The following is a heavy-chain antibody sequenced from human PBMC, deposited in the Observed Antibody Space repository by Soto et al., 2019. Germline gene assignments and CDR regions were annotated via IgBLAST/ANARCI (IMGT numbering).Heavy chain of an antibody. CDR2: IPQDGVDG. Sequence: VGSHSLSCEVSGFIFSMYSMSWVRQPPGKGLEWVAKIPQDGVDGHYADSVKGRFTISRDNGKNSLYLQMNNLRAEDTAVYYCARDHLILPAHDFFYGSDVWGRGATVPVS. V-gene: IGHV3-7*03. CDR3: ARDHLILPAHDFFYGSDV. CDR1: GFIFSMYS. D-gene: IGHD2-21*02. J-gene: IGHJ6*02.